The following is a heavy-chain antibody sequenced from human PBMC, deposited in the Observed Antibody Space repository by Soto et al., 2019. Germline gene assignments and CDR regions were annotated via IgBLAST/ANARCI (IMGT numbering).Heavy chain of an antibody. Sequence: EVQLEESGGGLVQPGRSRRLSCAASGFTFQEYAMHWVRQAPGKGLEWVAGINWNSGTIGYADSVKGRFTISRDNAKNSMYLQMNGLRAEDTACYYCAKGIADQWVPVEFWGRGTLVTVS. V-gene: IGHV3-9*01. CDR1: GFTFQEYA. CDR2: INWNSGTI. D-gene: IGHD1-26*01. CDR3: AKGIADQWVPVEF. J-gene: IGHJ4*02.